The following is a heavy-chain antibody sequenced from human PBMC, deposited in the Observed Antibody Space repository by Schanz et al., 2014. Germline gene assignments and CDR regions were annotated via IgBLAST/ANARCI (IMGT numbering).Heavy chain of an antibody. V-gene: IGHV3-7*01. Sequence: EVQLVESGGGLVKPGGSLRLSCATSGLTFTSAWMSWVRQAPGKGLEWVANIKKDGSEKYYVDSVKGRFTVSRDNSKNTLYLQLNSLRAEDTAVYYCARIGGSVFDYWAQGTLVTVSS. CDR3: ARIGGSVFDY. CDR2: IKKDGSEK. J-gene: IGHJ4*02. D-gene: IGHD3-10*01. CDR1: GLTFTSAW.